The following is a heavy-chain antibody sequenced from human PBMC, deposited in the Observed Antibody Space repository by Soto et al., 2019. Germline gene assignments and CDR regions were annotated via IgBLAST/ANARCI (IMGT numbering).Heavy chain of an antibody. CDR1: GFTFSSYS. D-gene: IGHD4-17*01. J-gene: IGHJ6*03. Sequence: EVQLVESGGGLVQPGGSLRLSCAASGFTFSSYSMNWVRQAPGKGLEWVSSISSSSSYIYYADSVKGRFTISRDNAKNSLYLQMNSLRAEDTAVYYCARSGDYGDYYYYYMDVWGKGTTVTVSS. CDR2: ISSSSSYI. CDR3: ARSGDYGDYYYYYMDV. V-gene: IGHV3-21*01.